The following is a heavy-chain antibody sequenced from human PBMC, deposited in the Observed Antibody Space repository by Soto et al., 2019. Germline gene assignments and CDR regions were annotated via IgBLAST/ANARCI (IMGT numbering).Heavy chain of an antibody. CDR1: GFTVSSNY. CDR3: ARTTSGASSLYFDC. CDR2: IYSGGLT. V-gene: IGHV3-66*01. Sequence: EVQLVESGGGLVQPGGSLRLSCAASGFTVSSNYMNWVRQAPGKGLEWVSVIYSGGLTSYADSVKGRFTISRDNSNNTLYLQMNSLRTEDTAVYYCARTTSGASSLYFDCWGQGTLVTVSS. D-gene: IGHD5-12*01. J-gene: IGHJ4*02.